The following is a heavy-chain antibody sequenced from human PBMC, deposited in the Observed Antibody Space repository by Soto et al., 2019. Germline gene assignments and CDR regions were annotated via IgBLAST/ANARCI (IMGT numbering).Heavy chain of an antibody. D-gene: IGHD7-27*01. CDR3: ARDPKTSGGQHWAFNYFDS. Sequence: GGSLRLSCAASGFSFSISPMHWVRQAPGKGPEWVALISYDGTNKFYADSVKGRFAISRDNSKSTLYLQVDSLRPEDAAVYYCARDPKTSGGQHWAFNYFDSWGQGTLVTVSS. V-gene: IGHV3-30*09. CDR1: GFSFSISP. CDR2: ISYDGTNK. J-gene: IGHJ4*02.